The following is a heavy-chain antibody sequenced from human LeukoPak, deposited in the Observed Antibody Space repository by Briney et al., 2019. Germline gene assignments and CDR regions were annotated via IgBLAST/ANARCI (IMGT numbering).Heavy chain of an antibody. Sequence: GGSLRLSCAASGFTFSSYAMSWVRQAPGKGLEWVSAISGSGGSTYYADSVKGRFTISRDNSKNTLYLQMNSLRAEDTAVYYCAKEGRYSSGWWGTPTYYYYYMDVWGKGTTVTVSS. CDR2: ISGSGGST. CDR3: AKEGRYSSGWWGTPTYYYYYMDV. V-gene: IGHV3-23*01. J-gene: IGHJ6*03. D-gene: IGHD6-19*01. CDR1: GFTFSSYA.